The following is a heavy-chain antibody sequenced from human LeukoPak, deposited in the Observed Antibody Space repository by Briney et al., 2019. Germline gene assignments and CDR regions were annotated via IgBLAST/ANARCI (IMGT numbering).Heavy chain of an antibody. J-gene: IGHJ4*02. D-gene: IGHD3-10*01. V-gene: IGHV1-2*02. CDR1: GYTFTGYY. CDR3: ARDAREGFGELLFDY. Sequence: ASVKVSCKASGYTFTGYYMHWVRQAPGQGLEWMGWINPNSGGTNYAQKFQGRVTMTRDTSISTAYMELSRLRSDDTAVYYCARDAREGFGELLFDYWGQGTLVTVSS. CDR2: INPNSGGT.